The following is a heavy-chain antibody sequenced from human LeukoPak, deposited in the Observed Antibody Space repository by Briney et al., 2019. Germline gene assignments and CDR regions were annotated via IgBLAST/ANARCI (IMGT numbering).Heavy chain of an antibody. CDR2: IFPGDSDT. D-gene: IGHD3-16*01. J-gene: IGHJ3*02. CDR3: ATYFAGAETFDI. CDR1: GYSFTSYW. V-gene: IGHV5-51*01. Sequence: GESLKISCKGSGYSFTSYWIGWVRQMPGKGLEWMGLIFPGDSDTKYSPSFQGQVTISVDKSISTAYLQWSSLKASGTAMYYCATYFAGAETFDIWGQGTMVTVSS.